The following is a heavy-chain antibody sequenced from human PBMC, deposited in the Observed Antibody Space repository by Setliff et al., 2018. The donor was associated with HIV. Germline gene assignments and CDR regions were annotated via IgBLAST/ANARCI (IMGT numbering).Heavy chain of an antibody. CDR3: ARGGRDDYNYEY. J-gene: IGHJ4*02. CDR2: ISYDGSSE. V-gene: IGHV3-30*14. Sequence: SFSTYAMHWVRQAPGKGLEWVSVISYDGSSESYADSVKGRFTISRDNSKNTLYLQMNSLRAEDTAVYYCARGGRDDYNYEYWGQGTLVTVSS. CDR1: SFSTYA. D-gene: IGHD4-4*01.